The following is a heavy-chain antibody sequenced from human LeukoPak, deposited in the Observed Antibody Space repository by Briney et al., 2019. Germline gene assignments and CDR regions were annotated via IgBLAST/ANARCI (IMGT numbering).Heavy chain of an antibody. CDR2: INPNSGGT. Sequence: GASVKVSCKASGYTFTGYYMHWVRQAPGQGLEWMGWINPNSGGTNYAQKFQGRVTMTRDTSISTAYMELSRLRSDDTAVYYCARGLTSSSWYGGSWFDPWGQGTLVTVSS. CDR3: ARGLTSSSWYGGSWFDP. CDR1: GYTFTGYY. J-gene: IGHJ5*02. V-gene: IGHV1-2*02. D-gene: IGHD6-13*01.